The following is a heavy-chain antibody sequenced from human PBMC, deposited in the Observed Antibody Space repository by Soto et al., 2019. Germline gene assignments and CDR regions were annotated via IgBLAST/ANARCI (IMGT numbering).Heavy chain of an antibody. CDR2: MSHIGSV. V-gene: IGHV4-4*02. CDR1: GVSIGSNYY. J-gene: IGHJ4*02. D-gene: IGHD6-19*01. CDR3: ARSLGWYAVDY. Sequence: QVLLQESGPGLVQPSGTLSLSCVVSGVSIGSNYYWGWVRQPPGKGLEWLGDMSHIGSVNYNPSLRSRVNLSMDKSQNQFSLKLDSMTAADTAVYSWARSLGWYAVDYWGQGTLVIVSS.